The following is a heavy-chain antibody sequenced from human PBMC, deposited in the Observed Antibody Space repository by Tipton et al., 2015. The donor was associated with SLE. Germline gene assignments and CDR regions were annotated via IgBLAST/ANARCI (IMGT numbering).Heavy chain of an antibody. V-gene: IGHV3-7*05. CDR2: IKQDGSEK. J-gene: IGHJ1*01. D-gene: IGHD6-19*01. Sequence: GSLRLSCAASGFTFSSYWMSWVRQAPGKGLEWVANIKQDGSEKYYVDSVKGRFTISRDNAKNSLYLQMNSLRAEDTAVYYCARVAVAGTELFQHWGQGTLVTVSS. CDR1: GFTFSSYW. CDR3: ARVAVAGTELFQH.